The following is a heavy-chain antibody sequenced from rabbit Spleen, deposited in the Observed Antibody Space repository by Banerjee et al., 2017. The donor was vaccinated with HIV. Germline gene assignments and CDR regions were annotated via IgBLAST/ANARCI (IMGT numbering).Heavy chain of an antibody. CDR3: ARTYAGHGNPYFNL. V-gene: IGHV1S40*01. Sequence: QSLEESGGDLVKPGASLTLTCTASGSSFSGSYWICWVRQAPGKGPEWIACIYTGDDYTYYARWAKGRFTISKTSSTTVTLQMTSLTAADTATYFCARTYAGHGNPYFNLWGPGTLVTVS. J-gene: IGHJ4*01. D-gene: IGHD4-2*01. CDR1: GSSFSGSYW. CDR2: IYTGDDYT.